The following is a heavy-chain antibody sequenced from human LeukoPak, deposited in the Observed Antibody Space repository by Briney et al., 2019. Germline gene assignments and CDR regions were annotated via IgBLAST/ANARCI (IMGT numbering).Heavy chain of an antibody. CDR3: ARRYCSSTSCYRAFDI. J-gene: IGHJ3*02. V-gene: IGHV5-51*01. D-gene: IGHD2-2*02. CDR2: IYPGDSDT. CDR1: GYIFSSYW. Sequence: GESLKISCKGSGYIFSSYWIGWVRQMPGKGLEWMGIIYPGDSDTTYSPSFEGQVTISADKSVSTAYLQWSSLKASDTAMYYCARRYCSSTSCYRAFDIWGQGTMVTVSS.